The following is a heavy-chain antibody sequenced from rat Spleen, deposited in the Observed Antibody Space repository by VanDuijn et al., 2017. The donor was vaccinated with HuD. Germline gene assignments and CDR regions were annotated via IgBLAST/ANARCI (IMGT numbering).Heavy chain of an antibody. D-gene: IGHD1-7*01. CDR3: ARPSYGYPFAY. J-gene: IGHJ3*01. CDR2: ISHDGSGT. Sequence: EVQLVESDGGLVQPGRSLKLSCAVSGFTFSDNYMAWVRQAPTKGLEWVATISHDGSGTYYRDSVKGRFTISRDNAESTLYLQMDSLRSEDTATYYCARPSYGYPFAYWGQGTLVTVSS. V-gene: IGHV5-7*01. CDR1: GFTFSDNY.